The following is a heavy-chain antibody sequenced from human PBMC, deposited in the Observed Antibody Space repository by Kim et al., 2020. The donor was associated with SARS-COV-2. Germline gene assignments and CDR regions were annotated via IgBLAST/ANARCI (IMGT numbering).Heavy chain of an antibody. J-gene: IGHJ4*02. CDR3: AGEGY. CDR2: SISRITI. V-gene: IGHV3-48*02. Sequence: SISRITIYYAAAVKGRFTITRDNAKNSLYLQMNSLRDEDTAVYYCAGEGYWGQGTLVTVSS.